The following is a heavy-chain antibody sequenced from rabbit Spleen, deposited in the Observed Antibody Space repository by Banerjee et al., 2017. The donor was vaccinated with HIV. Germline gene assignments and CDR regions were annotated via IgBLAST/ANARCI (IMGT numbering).Heavy chain of an antibody. J-gene: IGHJ4*01. D-gene: IGHD1-1*01. Sequence: QSLEESGGDLVKPGASLTLTCTASGFSFSSSYCVCWVRQAPGKGLEWIACIYAGSSDSTYYASWAKGRFTISKTSSTTVTLQMTSLTAADTATYFCASNQHTTIGNGYMPHFSLWGPGTLVTVS. CDR1: GFSFSSSYC. V-gene: IGHV1S40*01. CDR3: ASNQHTTIGNGYMPHFSL. CDR2: IYAGSSDST.